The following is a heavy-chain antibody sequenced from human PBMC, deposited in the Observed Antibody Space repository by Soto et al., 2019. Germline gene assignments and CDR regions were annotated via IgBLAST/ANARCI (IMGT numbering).Heavy chain of an antibody. D-gene: IGHD3-10*02. CDR3: ASMIGDPVLSFDS. V-gene: IGHV4-59*01. CDR2: IFYSGST. J-gene: IGHJ5*01. CDR1: GGSISSYY. Sequence: QVQLQESGPGLVKPSETLSLTCTVSGGSISSYYWSWIRQPPGKGLEWIGFIFYSGSTSYNPPLKSRVTISIDTSEYQFSLKLNSVTAADTAVYYCASMIGDPVLSFDSWAREPWSPSP.